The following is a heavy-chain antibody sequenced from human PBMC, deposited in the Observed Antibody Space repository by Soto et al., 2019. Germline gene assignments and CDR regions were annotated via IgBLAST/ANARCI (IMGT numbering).Heavy chain of an antibody. V-gene: IGHV4-31*03. J-gene: IGHJ5*02. CDR2: CYYSGTT. CDR3: AKTQMRWGTYRSNWFDP. Sequence: QVHLQESGPGLVRPSQTLSLTCTVSGGPINNPAYYCSWIRQQPGKVLEWMRSCYYSGTTYYIPSLKGCVSISIDTSKNHLSLKLSSVTAEDTAVYCCAKTQMRWGTYRSNWFDPWRQGTLVTVSS. CDR1: GGPINNPAYY. D-gene: IGHD3-16*02.